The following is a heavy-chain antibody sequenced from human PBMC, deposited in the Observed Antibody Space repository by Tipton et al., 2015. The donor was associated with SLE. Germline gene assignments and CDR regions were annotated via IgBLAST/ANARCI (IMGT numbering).Heavy chain of an antibody. CDR3: ARGHPHIVVVIGGGWFDP. J-gene: IGHJ5*02. D-gene: IGHD2-21*01. CDR1: GGSISSTSYY. V-gene: IGHV4-39*07. CDR2: MYYSGTT. Sequence: TLSLTCNVSGGSISSTSYYWAWLRQPPGKGLEWIGSMYYSGTTYYNPSLKSRVTISVDTSKNQFSLKLSSVTAADTAVYYCARGHPHIVVVIGGGWFDPWGQGTLVTVSS.